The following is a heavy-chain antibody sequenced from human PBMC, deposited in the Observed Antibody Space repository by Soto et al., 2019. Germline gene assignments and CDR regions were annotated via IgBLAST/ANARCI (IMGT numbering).Heavy chain of an antibody. J-gene: IGHJ5*01. D-gene: IGHD3-3*01. V-gene: IGHV3-15*01. CDR2: IKSKTDGGTT. Sequence: GGSLRLSCAASGFTFSNAWMSWVRQAPGKGLEWVGRIKSKTDGGTTDYAAPVKGRFTISRDDSRNTLYLQMNSLKTEDTAVYYCTTTEGFDWFDYWGQGTLVTVSS. CDR1: GFTFSNAW. CDR3: TTTEGFDWFDY.